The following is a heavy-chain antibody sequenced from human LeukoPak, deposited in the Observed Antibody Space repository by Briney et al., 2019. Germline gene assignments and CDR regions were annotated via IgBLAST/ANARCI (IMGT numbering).Heavy chain of an antibody. CDR2: IIPIFGTA. D-gene: IGHD6-6*01. V-gene: IGHV1-69*05. CDR1: GGTFSSYA. J-gene: IGHJ3*02. Sequence: GASVKVSCKASGGTFSSYAISWVRQAPGQGLEWMGGIIPIFGTANYAQKFQGRVTITTDESTSTAYMELSSLRSEDTAVYYCARGFRAGRFRGGGFDIWGQGEMV. CDR3: ARGFRAGRFRGGGFDI.